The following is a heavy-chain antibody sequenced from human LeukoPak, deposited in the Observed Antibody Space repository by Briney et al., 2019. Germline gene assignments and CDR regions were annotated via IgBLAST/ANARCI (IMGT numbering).Heavy chain of an antibody. V-gene: IGHV3-53*01. D-gene: IGHD3-22*01. CDR1: GFTVSNKY. CDR3: AKHQLHYYDS. J-gene: IGHJ4*02. Sequence: GGSLRLSCAPSGFTVSNKYMTWVRQAPGKGLEWVSLIYTGGSTYYAHSVKGRFTISRDNSKNTVYLQMTSLRAEDTAVYYCAKHQLHYYDSWGQGTLVTVSS. CDR2: IYTGGST.